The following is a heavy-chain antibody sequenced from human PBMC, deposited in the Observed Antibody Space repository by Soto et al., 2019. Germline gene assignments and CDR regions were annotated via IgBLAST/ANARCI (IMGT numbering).Heavy chain of an antibody. CDR1: GFTFRDYG. D-gene: IGHD2-21*02. Sequence: QVQLVESGGGEVQPGRSLRLSCAASGFTFRDYGMHWVRQAPGKGLEWVSVIWYNGNNKFYRDSVKGRFTISRDNSGNTMYLQMNSLGAEDTAVYYCVRDGEYCGGDCPYYSGLDVWGQVTTVTVSS. CDR3: VRDGEYCGGDCPYYSGLDV. CDR2: IWYNGNNK. J-gene: IGHJ6*02. V-gene: IGHV3-33*01.